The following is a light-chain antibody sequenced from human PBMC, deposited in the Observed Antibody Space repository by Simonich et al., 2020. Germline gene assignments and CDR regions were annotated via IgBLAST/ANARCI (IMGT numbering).Light chain of an antibody. Sequence: QPVLTQPPSASASLGASVTLTCTLSSGYRKYKVDWYQKRPGKGPRFVMRVGPGGSVGSKGYGIPVRFSVLGSGLNRYLTIKNIQEEDESDYHCGADHGSGSNFVWVFGGGTKLTVL. CDR2: VGPGGSVG. CDR3: GADHGSGSNFVWV. J-gene: IGLJ3*02. V-gene: IGLV9-49*01. CDR1: SGYRKYK.